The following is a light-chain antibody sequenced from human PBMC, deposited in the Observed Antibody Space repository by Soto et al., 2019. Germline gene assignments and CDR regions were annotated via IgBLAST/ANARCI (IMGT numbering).Light chain of an antibody. Sequence: QSVLTQPASVSGSPGQSINISCTGTSSDVGGYNYVSWCQHHPGKAPKLIIYDVSNRPTGVSNPFSGSKSGNTASLTISGLQPEDEADYYCSSYTTSNTRQIVFGTGTKVTV. J-gene: IGLJ1*01. CDR2: DVS. CDR3: SSYTTSNTRQIV. V-gene: IGLV2-14*03. CDR1: SSDVGGYNY.